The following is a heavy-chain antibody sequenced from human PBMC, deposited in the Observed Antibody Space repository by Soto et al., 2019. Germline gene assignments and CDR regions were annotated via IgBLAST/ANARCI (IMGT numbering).Heavy chain of an antibody. CDR3: ARDRVSPFRGADNWFDP. CDR2: IIPIFGTA. Sequence: ASVKVSCKASCRTFSSYAISLVRQAPGQGLEWMGGIIPIFGTANYAQKFQGRVTITADESTSTAYMELSSLRSEDTAVYYCARDRVSPFRGADNWFDPFGQVPLVT. V-gene: IGHV1-69*13. CDR1: CRTFSSYA. D-gene: IGHD3-10*01. J-gene: IGHJ5*02.